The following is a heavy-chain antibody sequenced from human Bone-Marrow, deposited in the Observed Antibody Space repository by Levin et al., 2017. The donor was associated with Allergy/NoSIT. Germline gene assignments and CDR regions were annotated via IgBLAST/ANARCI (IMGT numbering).Heavy chain of an antibody. J-gene: IGHJ5*02. CDR3: VRDIGVRQNSDSSGYSPSRVVWFDP. CDR1: GGSISSYY. V-gene: IGHV4-59*01. Sequence: PSETLSLTCIVSGGSISSYYWSWIRQPPGKGLEWIGYIYYSGYTNYNPSLKSRVTISIDTSKNQFSLRLSSVTAADTAVYYCVRDIGVRQNSDSSGYSPSRVVWFDPWGQGTLVTVSS. CDR2: IYYSGYT. D-gene: IGHD3-22*01.